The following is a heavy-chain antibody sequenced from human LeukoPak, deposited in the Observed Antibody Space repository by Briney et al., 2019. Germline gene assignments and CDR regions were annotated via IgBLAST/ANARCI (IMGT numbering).Heavy chain of an antibody. D-gene: IGHD2-21*02. J-gene: IGHJ4*02. CDR2: ISSSSSTI. Sequence: PGGSLRLSCAASGFTFSSYSMNWVRQAPGKGLEWVSYISSSSSTIYYADSVKGRFTISRDNAKNSLYLQMNSLRAEDTAVYYCAKDRGKHIVVVTVDYWGQGTLVTVSS. CDR3: AKDRGKHIVVVTVDY. V-gene: IGHV3-48*04. CDR1: GFTFSSYS.